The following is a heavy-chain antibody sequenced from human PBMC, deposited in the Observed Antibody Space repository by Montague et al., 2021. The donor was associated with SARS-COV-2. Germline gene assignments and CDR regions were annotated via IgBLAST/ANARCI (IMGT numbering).Heavy chain of an antibody. V-gene: IGHV4-59*12. Sequence: SETLSLTCTTSGGSISPYYWSWIRQSPGKGLECIGYTSYSGSTDYNPSLKSRVTISIDTSKNQFSLKLSSVTAADTAVYYCARWGEYYDSSYYYYAMDVWGQGTTATVSS. CDR3: ARWGEYYDSSYYYYAMDV. CDR1: GGSISPYY. D-gene: IGHD3-3*01. CDR2: TSYSGST. J-gene: IGHJ6*02.